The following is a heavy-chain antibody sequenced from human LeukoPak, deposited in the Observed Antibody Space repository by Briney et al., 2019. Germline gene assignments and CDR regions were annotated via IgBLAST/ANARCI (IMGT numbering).Heavy chain of an antibody. V-gene: IGHV4-59*01. D-gene: IGHD6-13*01. Sequence: SETLSLTCAIYGGSFSGYYWSWIRQPPGKGLECIAYMYYSGNTNYNPSLKSRVTMSVDTSKNQFSLRLNSVTAADTAVYYCARVVSSSWDYYYYMDVWGKGTTVTISS. J-gene: IGHJ6*03. CDR1: GGSFSGYY. CDR3: ARVVSSSWDYYYYMDV. CDR2: MYYSGNT.